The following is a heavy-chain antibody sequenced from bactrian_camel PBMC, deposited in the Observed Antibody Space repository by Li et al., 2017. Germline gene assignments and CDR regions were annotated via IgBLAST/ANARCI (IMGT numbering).Heavy chain of an antibody. D-gene: IGHD6*01. CDR3: AAVSLGTCTVVAGVNDFGS. CDR2: FGRDGST. CDR1: GYTFNTY. Sequence: VQLVESGGGSALAGGSVRLSCAASGYTFNTYSWFRQAPGKEREGVAAFGRDGSTSYAGSVKGRFTISKENNKNTLHLQMNSLKPEDTAMYYCAAVSLGTCTVVAGVNDFGSWGQGTQVTVS. J-gene: IGHJ6*01. V-gene: IGHV3S44*01.